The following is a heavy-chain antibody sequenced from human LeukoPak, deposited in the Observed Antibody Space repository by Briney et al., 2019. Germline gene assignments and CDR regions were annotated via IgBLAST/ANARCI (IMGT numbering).Heavy chain of an antibody. Sequence: GRSPRLPCAASGFTFTRYTMHWVRQAPGKGLEWVALVLYDGSKKYYADSVKGRFTLSRDNSKNTLSLQMNTLRPDDTAVYYCVRDNYGGILDFWGQGTLVTVSS. CDR1: GFTFTRYT. V-gene: IGHV3-30*04. J-gene: IGHJ4*02. CDR2: VLYDGSKK. D-gene: IGHD2-21*01. CDR3: VRDNYGGILDF.